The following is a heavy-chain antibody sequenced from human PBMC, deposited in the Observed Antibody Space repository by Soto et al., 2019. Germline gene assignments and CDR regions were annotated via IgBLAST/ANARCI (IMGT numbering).Heavy chain of an antibody. V-gene: IGHV3-74*01. CDR3: ASLMTTVTDYYYYGMDV. J-gene: IGHJ6*02. CDR1: GFTFSSYW. CDR2: INSDGSST. Sequence: GGSLRLSCAASGFTFSSYWMHWVRQAPGKGLVWVSRINSDGSSTNYADSVKGRFTISRDNAKNTLYLKMNSLRAEDTAVYYCASLMTTVTDYYYYGMDVWGQGTTVTVSS. D-gene: IGHD4-17*01.